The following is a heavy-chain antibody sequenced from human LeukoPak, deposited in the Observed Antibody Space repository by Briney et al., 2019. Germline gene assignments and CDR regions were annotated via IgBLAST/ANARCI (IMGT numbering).Heavy chain of an antibody. Sequence: GSLRLSCAASGLTFSSYAMSWVRQAPGKGLEWVSAISGSGGSTYYADSVKGRFTISRDNSKNTLYLQMNSLRAEDTATYYCAKGPTTTVTMFGDWGQGTLVTVSS. CDR2: ISGSGGST. CDR1: GLTFSSYA. CDR3: AKGPTTTVTMFGD. V-gene: IGHV3-23*01. D-gene: IGHD4-17*01. J-gene: IGHJ4*02.